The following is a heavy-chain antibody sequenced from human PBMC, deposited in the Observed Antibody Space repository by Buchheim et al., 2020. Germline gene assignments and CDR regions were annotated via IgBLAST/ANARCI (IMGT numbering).Heavy chain of an antibody. D-gene: IGHD3-22*01. J-gene: IGHJ4*02. CDR2: IWYDGSNK. CDR1: GFTFSSYG. CDR3: GRDPDSSGYCRCDY. Sequence: QVQLVESGGGVVQPGRSLRLSCAASGFTFSSYGMHWVRQAPGKGLEWVAVIWYDGSNKYYADSVKGRFTISRDNSKNTLYLQMNSRRAEDMAVYYWGRDPDSSGYCRCDYWGQGTL. V-gene: IGHV3-33*01.